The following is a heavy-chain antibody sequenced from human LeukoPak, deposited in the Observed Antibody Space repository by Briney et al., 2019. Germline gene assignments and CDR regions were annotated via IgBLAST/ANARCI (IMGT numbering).Heavy chain of an antibody. J-gene: IGHJ4*02. Sequence: GGSLRLSCAASGFTFSSYWMSWVRQAPGKGLEWVANIKQDGSEKYYVDSVKGRFTISRDNAKNSLYLQMNSLRAEDTAVYYCASAGGYSSCWYDYWGQGTVVTVSS. CDR2: IKQDGSEK. V-gene: IGHV3-7*01. D-gene: IGHD6-13*01. CDR1: GFTFSSYW. CDR3: ASAGGYSSCWYDY.